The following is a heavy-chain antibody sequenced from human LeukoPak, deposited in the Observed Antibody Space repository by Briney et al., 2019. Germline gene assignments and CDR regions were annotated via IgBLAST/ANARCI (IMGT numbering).Heavy chain of an antibody. CDR2: IGPNSGGT. CDR1: GYTFTGYY. D-gene: IGHD6-13*01. J-gene: IGHJ4*02. V-gene: IGHV1-2*06. Sequence: ASVKVSCKASGYTFTGYYMHWVRQAPGQGLEWMGRIGPNSGGTNYAQKFQGRVTMTRDTSISTAYMELSRLRSDDTAVYYCARVGSSSWYSFDYWGQGNLVTVSS. CDR3: ARVGSSSWYSFDY.